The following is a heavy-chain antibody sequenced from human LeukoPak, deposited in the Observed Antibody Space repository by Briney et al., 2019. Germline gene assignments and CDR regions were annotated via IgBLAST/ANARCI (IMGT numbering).Heavy chain of an antibody. CDR2: ISGSGGST. V-gene: IGHV3-23*01. CDR1: GFTFSNYA. Sequence: GGSLRLSCAASGFTFSNYAMSWVRQAPGKRLEWVSAISGSGGSTNYVDSVKGRFTISRDNSKNTLYLQMNSLRVEDTALYYCAKGGGVWGTAGYWGQGTLVTVSS. D-gene: IGHD3-16*01. J-gene: IGHJ4*02. CDR3: AKGGGVWGTAGY.